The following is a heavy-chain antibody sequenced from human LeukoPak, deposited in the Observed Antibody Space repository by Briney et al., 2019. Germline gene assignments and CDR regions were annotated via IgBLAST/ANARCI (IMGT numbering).Heavy chain of an antibody. Sequence: RVSRVAPGFTFSSYGMPETSQTPAQTLNGEEVIRYDGSNKYYADSVKGRFNISRDNSKNTLYLQMNSLRAEDTAVYYCAKGPGGYSSGWYFDYWGQGTLVTVSS. D-gene: IGHD6-19*01. CDR2: IRYDGSNK. J-gene: IGHJ4*02. V-gene: IGHV3-30*02. CDR1: GFTFSSYG. CDR3: AKGPGGYSSGWYFDY.